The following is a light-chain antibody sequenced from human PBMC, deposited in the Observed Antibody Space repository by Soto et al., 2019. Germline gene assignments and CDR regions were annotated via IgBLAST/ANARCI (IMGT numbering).Light chain of an antibody. CDR2: GAS. J-gene: IGKJ4*01. CDR3: QQYGSSPLT. Sequence: EIVLTQSPGTLSLSPGERATLSCRASQSVSSIYLAWYQQKPGQAPRLLIYGASSRATGIPDRFSGSESGTDFTLTISRLEPEDFAVYYCQQYGSSPLTFGGGIKVEIK. CDR1: QSVSSIY. V-gene: IGKV3-20*01.